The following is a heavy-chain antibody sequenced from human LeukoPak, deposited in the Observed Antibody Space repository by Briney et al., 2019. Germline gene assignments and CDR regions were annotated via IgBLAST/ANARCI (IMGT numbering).Heavy chain of an antibody. CDR1: GFTFSSYS. J-gene: IGHJ6*02. CDR3: AKDLYGYSSSWHPLGSYGMDV. Sequence: PGGSLRLSCAASGFTFSSYSMNWVRQAPGKGLEWVSAISGSGGSTYYADSVKGRFTISRDNSKNTLYLQMNSLRAEDTALYYCAKDLYGYSSSWHPLGSYGMDVWGQGTTVTVSS. CDR2: ISGSGGST. D-gene: IGHD6-13*01. V-gene: IGHV3-23*01.